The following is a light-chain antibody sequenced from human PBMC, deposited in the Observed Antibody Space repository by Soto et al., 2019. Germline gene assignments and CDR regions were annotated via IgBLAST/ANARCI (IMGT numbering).Light chain of an antibody. CDR2: DAS. CDR3: QQRSNSPPH. J-gene: IGKJ3*01. Sequence: EIVLTQSPATLSLSPGERATLSCRASQSVSSYLAWYQQKPGQAPRLLIYDASNRATGIPARFSGSGSGTAFTLTISSLEPEDFAVYYCQQRSNSPPHFGPGTKVDIK. V-gene: IGKV3-11*01. CDR1: QSVSSY.